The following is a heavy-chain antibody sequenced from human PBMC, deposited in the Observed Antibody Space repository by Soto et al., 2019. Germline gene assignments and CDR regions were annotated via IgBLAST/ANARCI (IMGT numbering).Heavy chain of an antibody. Sequence: PGGSLRLSCAASGFTFSGYAMNWVRQAPGRGLEWVSSISDSGGTTCYADSVKGRFTISRDSAKNTLNLQMTSLRADDTAVYYCAKGATVECSGAWQDYWGQGTQVTVSS. CDR3: AKGATVECSGAWQDY. CDR2: ISDSGGTT. J-gene: IGHJ4*02. D-gene: IGHD2-15*01. CDR1: GFTFSGYA. V-gene: IGHV3-23*01.